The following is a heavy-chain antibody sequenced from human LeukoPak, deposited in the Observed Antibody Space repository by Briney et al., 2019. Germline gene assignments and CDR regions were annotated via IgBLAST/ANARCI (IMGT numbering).Heavy chain of an antibody. CDR1: GGSISSYY. J-gene: IGHJ3*02. D-gene: IGHD6-13*01. CDR2: IYYSGST. V-gene: IGHV4-59*01. Sequence: SETLSLTCTVSGGSISSYYWSWIRQPPGKGLEWIGYIYYSGSTNYNPSLKSRVTISVDTSKNQFSLKLSSVTAADTAVYYCASDRGSKLAEAGYDAFDIWGQGTMVTVSS. CDR3: ASDRGSKLAEAGYDAFDI.